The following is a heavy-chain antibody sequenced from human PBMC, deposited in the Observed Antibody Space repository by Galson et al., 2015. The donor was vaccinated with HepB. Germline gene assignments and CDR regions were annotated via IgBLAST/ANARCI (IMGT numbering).Heavy chain of an antibody. D-gene: IGHD1-26*01. CDR3: ARDATFVAEWELIDY. CDR1: GFKFSSYT. J-gene: IGHJ4*02. Sequence: SLRLSCATSGFKFSSYTMNWVRQAPGKGLEWVSSISSGSNYIYYADSVKGRFTISRDNAENSLYLQMNSLRVEDTALYYCARDATFVAEWELIDYWGQGTLVTVSS. CDR2: ISSGSNYI. V-gene: IGHV3-21*01.